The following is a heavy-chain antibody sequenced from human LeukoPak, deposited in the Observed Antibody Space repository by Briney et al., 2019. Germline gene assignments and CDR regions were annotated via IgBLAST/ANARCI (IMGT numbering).Heavy chain of an antibody. J-gene: IGHJ4*02. CDR2: ITTYNGKT. Sequence: ASVKVSCKASGYSFTSYGITWVRRAPGQGLEWMGWITTYNGKTNYAQNFQTRVTMTTDTSTNTAYMELRSLRSDDTAVYYCARGINYDLLTGYSEGFDFWSQGTPVTVSS. CDR1: GYSFTSYG. CDR3: ARGINYDLLTGYSEGFDF. V-gene: IGHV1-18*01. D-gene: IGHD3-9*01.